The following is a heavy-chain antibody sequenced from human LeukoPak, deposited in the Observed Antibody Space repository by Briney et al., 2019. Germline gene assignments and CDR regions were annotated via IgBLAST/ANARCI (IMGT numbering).Heavy chain of an antibody. CDR1: GFTFSDYW. Sequence: GGSLRLSCVVSGFTFSDYWMSWVRQAPGKGLEWVANIKEDGTEKNLVDSVKGRFTISRDSTNNLLYLQMNSLRGDDTAIYYCVRESRPGGAMGLYHNFDYWGQGTLVAVSS. D-gene: IGHD3-16*01. V-gene: IGHV3-7*01. CDR2: IKEDGTEK. CDR3: VRESRPGGAMGLYHNFDY. J-gene: IGHJ4*02.